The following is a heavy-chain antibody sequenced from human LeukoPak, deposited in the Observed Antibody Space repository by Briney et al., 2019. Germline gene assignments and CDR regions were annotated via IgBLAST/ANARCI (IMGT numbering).Heavy chain of an antibody. CDR3: ARSKNGKCDY. CDR2: MYYGGNT. D-gene: IGHD1-26*01. V-gene: IGHV4-39*07. CDR1: GDSISSSGYY. J-gene: IGHJ4*02. Sequence: SETLSLTCSVSGDSISSSGYYWGWIRQPPGKGLEWIGSMYYGGNTYYNASLKSRVTISVDTSKNLFSLKLNSVTAADTGVYYCARSKNGKCDYWGQGTLVNVSS.